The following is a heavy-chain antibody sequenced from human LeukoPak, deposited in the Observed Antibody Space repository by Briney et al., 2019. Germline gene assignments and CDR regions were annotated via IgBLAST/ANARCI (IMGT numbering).Heavy chain of an antibody. Sequence: KPSQTLSLTCTVSGGSISSGRYYWSWIRRPAGKGLEWIGRVYTSGSTNYNPSLKSRVTISVDTSKNQFSLKPSSVTAADTAVYYCATVDLRYCSGGSCPFDYWGQGTLVTVSS. CDR2: VYTSGST. V-gene: IGHV4-61*02. CDR1: GGSISSGRYY. J-gene: IGHJ4*02. D-gene: IGHD2-15*01. CDR3: ATVDLRYCSGGSCPFDY.